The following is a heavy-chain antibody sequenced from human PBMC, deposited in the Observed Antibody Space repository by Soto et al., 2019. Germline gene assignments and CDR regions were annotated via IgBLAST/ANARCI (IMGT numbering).Heavy chain of an antibody. CDR1: GYTFTHYY. CDR3: ARDLAAGDH. D-gene: IGHD6-13*01. Sequence: QVQLVQSGAEVKKPGASVKVSCRTSGYTFTHYYIHWVRQAPGQGLEWLGIINPASGSTNYAQEFQGRITLTMDTSTTTVYMELSGLRAEATAIFYCARDLAAGDHWGQGTLVTVSS. V-gene: IGHV1-46*01. CDR2: INPASGST. J-gene: IGHJ4*02.